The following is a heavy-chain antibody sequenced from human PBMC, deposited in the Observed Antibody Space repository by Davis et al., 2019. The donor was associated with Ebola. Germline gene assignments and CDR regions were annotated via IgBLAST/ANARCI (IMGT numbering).Heavy chain of an antibody. CDR3: AKELYNGRGADY. Sequence: GESLKISCAASGFTFSSYAMSWVRQAPGKGLEWVSAISGSGGSTYYADSVKGRFTISRDNSKNTLYLQMNSLRAEDTAVYYCAKELYNGRGADYWGQGTLVTVSS. CDR1: GFTFSSYA. CDR2: ISGSGGST. V-gene: IGHV3-23*01. D-gene: IGHD3-10*01. J-gene: IGHJ4*02.